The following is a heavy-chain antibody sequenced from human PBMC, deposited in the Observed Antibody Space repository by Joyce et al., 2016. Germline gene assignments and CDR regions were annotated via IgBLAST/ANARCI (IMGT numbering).Heavy chain of an antibody. CDR3: AGHGGMYGMDV. V-gene: IGHV5-51*01. J-gene: IGHJ6*02. D-gene: IGHD2-8*01. Sequence: DVQLVQSGAELKKPGESLRISCRGSEDTFSNAWIGWVRQFPGKGLEWLAVIYPEDSDTAYSPSFQGHVTVSADKSTNTAFLQWSSLEASDTAIYYCAGHGGMYGMDVWGQGTTVTVSS. CDR2: IYPEDSDT. CDR1: EDTFSNAW.